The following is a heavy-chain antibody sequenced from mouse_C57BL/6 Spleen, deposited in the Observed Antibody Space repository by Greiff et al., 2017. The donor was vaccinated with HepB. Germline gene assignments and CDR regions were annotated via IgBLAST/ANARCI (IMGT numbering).Heavy chain of an antibody. J-gene: IGHJ2*01. D-gene: IGHD1-1*01. CDR1: GYTFTSYW. CDR3: ARPGYYGSAFDY. Sequence: QVQLQQPGAELVMPGASVKLSCKASGYTFTSYWMHWVKQRPGQGLEWIGEIDPSDSYTNYNQKFKGKSTLTVDKSSSTAYMQLSSLTSEDSAVYYCARPGYYGSAFDYWGQGTTLTVSS. CDR2: IDPSDSYT. V-gene: IGHV1-69*01.